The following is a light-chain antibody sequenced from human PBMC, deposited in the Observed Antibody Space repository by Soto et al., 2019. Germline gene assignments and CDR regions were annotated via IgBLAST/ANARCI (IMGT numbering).Light chain of an antibody. CDR3: QQYGSSPRT. CDR2: AAS. V-gene: IGKV1-39*01. Sequence: IQMPQSPSSLSASVGDRVTITCRASQSISNYLNWYQQKPGRAPKLLMYAASTLESGVPSRFSGSGSGTDFTLTISRLEPEDFAVYYCQQYGSSPRTFGQGTRLEIK. J-gene: IGKJ5*01. CDR1: QSISNY.